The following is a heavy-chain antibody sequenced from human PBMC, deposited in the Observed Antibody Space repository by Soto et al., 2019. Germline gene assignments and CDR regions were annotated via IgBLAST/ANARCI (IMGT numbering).Heavy chain of an antibody. V-gene: IGHV3-23*01. CDR2: VSGRGDET. CDR3: AKGGHFSFFDY. Sequence: EVQLSESGGGLVQPGGSLSLSCAASGLTFRNYAMTWVRQAPGKGPEWVSTVSGRGDETFYADSVKGRFTISRDNSKDTVYLLMNSLRVEDTAVYYCAKGGHFSFFDYWGQGTLVTVSS. CDR1: GLTFRNYA. J-gene: IGHJ4*02.